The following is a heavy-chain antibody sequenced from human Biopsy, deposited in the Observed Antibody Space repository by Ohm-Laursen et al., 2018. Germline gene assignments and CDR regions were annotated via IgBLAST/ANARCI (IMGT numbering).Heavy chain of an antibody. Sequence: TLSLTCTVSGDSISSYYWSWIRQPPGKGLEWIGYVYYTGSTDYNPSLQSRVTISVDTSKNHFSLRLRSVTPADTAIYYCARDRGYYSDRTAPGYFDLWGRGTLVTVS. D-gene: IGHD3-22*01. CDR2: VYYTGST. J-gene: IGHJ2*01. CDR1: GDSISSYY. CDR3: ARDRGYYSDRTAPGYFDL. V-gene: IGHV4-59*01.